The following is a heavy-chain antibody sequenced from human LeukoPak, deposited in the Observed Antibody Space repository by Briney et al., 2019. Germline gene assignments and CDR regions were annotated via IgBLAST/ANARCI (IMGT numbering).Heavy chain of an antibody. CDR3: ARQGGDYINGGYFYYYYYMDV. Sequence: SETLSLTCTVSGGSISSSDYYWGWIRQPPGKGLEWIGSIYYSGSTYYNPPLKSRVTISIDTSKNQFSLKLTSVTAADTAVYYCARQGGDYINGGYFYYYYYMDVWGKGTTVTVSS. CDR1: GGSISSSDYY. V-gene: IGHV4-39*01. J-gene: IGHJ6*03. CDR2: IYYSGST. D-gene: IGHD4-11*01.